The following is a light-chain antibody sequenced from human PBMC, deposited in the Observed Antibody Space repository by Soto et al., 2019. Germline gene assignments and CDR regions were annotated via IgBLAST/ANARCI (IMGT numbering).Light chain of an antibody. J-gene: IGKJ4*01. CDR1: QSVRSSY. CDR2: GAS. CDR3: QQYGSAPLT. V-gene: IGKV3-20*01. Sequence: EIVLTQSPGTLSLSPGESATLSCRASQSVRSSYVAWYQQKPGQAPRLLIYGASSRATGIPDRFSGSGSGTDFTLTISRLEPEEFAVYYCQQYGSAPLTFGGGTKVEIK.